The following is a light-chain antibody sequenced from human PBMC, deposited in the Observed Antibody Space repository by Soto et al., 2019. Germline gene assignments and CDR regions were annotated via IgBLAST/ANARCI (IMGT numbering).Light chain of an antibody. Sequence: EVVMTQSPATLSVSPGERVTLSCRASQSVSSNLAWYQQKPGQAPRFLIYGASTRTTGFPARFSGSGSGTEFTLTISSLQSEDFAVYYCQQYNNWPPLTFGGGTKVEIK. V-gene: IGKV3-15*01. J-gene: IGKJ4*01. CDR3: QQYNNWPPLT. CDR1: QSVSSN. CDR2: GAS.